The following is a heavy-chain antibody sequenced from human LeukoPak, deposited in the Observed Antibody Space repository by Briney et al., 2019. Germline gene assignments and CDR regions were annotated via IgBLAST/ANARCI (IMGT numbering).Heavy chain of an antibody. CDR1: GFTFSSYG. Sequence: PGGSLRLSCAASGFTFSSYGMHWVRQAPGKGVEWAAVIWYDGSNKYYADSVKGRFTISRDNSKNTLYLQMNSLRAEDTAVYYCARAASIGGSDYWGQGTLVTVSS. V-gene: IGHV3-33*01. CDR2: IWYDGSNK. D-gene: IGHD2-15*01. CDR3: ARAASIGGSDY. J-gene: IGHJ4*02.